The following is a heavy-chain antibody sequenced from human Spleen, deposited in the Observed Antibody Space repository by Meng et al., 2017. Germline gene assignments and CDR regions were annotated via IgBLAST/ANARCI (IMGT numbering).Heavy chain of an antibody. CDR2: IDPGTGGT. V-gene: IGHV1-2*06. Sequence: QVPLVQSVAEVMKPGASVKVSCKASGYTFTDYDMHWVRQAPGQGLEWMGRIDPGTGGTQYAQNFQGRVTMTRDTSISTTYMELSRLRSDDTAVYYCVRDEDISAAGKLFGDYWGQGTLVTVSS. CDR1: GYTFTDYD. J-gene: IGHJ4*02. D-gene: IGHD6-13*01. CDR3: VRDEDISAAGKLFGDY.